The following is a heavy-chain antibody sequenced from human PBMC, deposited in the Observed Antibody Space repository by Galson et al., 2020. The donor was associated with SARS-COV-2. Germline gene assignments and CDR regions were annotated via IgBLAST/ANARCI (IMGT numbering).Heavy chain of an antibody. CDR3: ARGYCSSTSCYAGPFDY. D-gene: IGHD2-2*01. CDR1: GGSISSYY. Sequence: TLSLTCTVSGGSISSYYWSWIRQPPGKGLEWIGYIYYSGSTNYNPSLKSRVTISVDTSKNQFSLKLSSVTAADTAVYYCARGYCSSTSCYAGPFDYWGQGTLVTVSS. V-gene: IGHV4-59*01. CDR2: IYYSGST. J-gene: IGHJ4*02.